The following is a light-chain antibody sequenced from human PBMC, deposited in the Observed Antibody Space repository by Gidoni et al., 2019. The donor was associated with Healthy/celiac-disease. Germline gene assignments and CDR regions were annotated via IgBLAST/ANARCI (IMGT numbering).Light chain of an antibody. J-gene: IGLJ2*01. CDR1: SSDVGDYNY. CDR3: SSYTSSNVV. Sequence: QSALTQPASVSGSPGPSITISCTGTSSDVGDYNYVSWYQQHPGKAPKLMIYDVSNRPSGVSNRFSGSKSGNTASLTISGLQAEDEADYYCSSYTSSNVVFGGGTKLTVL. CDR2: DVS. V-gene: IGLV2-14*03.